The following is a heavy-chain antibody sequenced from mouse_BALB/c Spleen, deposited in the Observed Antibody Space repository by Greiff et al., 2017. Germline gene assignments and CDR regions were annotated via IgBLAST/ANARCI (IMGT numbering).Heavy chain of an antibody. V-gene: IGHV5-6-5*01. CDR1: GFTFSSYA. CDR3: ARWEADDGYIYAMDY. J-gene: IGHJ4*01. D-gene: IGHD2-3*01. CDR2: ISSGGST. Sequence: EVKLVESGGGLVKPGGSLKLSCAASGFTFSSYAMSWVRQTPEKRLEWVASISSGGSTYYPDSVKGRFTISRDNARNILYLQMSSLRSEDTAMYYCARWEADDGYIYAMDYWGQGTSVTVSS.